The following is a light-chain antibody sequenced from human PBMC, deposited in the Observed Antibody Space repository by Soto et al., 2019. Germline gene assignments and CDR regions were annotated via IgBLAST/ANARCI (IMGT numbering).Light chain of an antibody. V-gene: IGKV3-15*01. CDR3: QQYHDWFPVT. J-gene: IGKJ4*01. CDR1: QSVSGN. CDR2: GAS. Sequence: EIVMTQSPATLSVSPGERATLSCRASQSVSGNLAWYQQKPGQAPRLLIYGASTRATGIPARFSGSGSGTECTLTISSLQSEDFVVYYCQQYHDWFPVTVGGGPMLEIK.